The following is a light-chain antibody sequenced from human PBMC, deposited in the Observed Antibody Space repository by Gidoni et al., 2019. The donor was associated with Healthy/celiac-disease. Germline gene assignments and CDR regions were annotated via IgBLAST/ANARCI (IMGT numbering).Light chain of an antibody. CDR1: RSVSSY. CDR2: EAS. V-gene: IGKV3-11*01. Sequence: EIVLTQSPATLSLSPGERATLSCRANRSVSSYLAWYQQKPGQAPRLLIYEASNRATGIPARFSGSGSGTDFTLTISSLEPEDFAVYYCQQRSNWPLTFGGGTKVEIK. J-gene: IGKJ4*01. CDR3: QQRSNWPLT.